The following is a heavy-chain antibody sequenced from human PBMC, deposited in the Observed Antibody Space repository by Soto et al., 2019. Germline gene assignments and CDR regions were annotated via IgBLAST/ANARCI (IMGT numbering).Heavy chain of an antibody. CDR1: GGSISRGGYY. Sequence: SETRSLTCTVWGGSISRGGYYWSWNRQHPGKGLEWIGYIYDSGSTSYNPSIKSRGTISVDTSKNQFSLRLSSVTAADTAVYYCASDLGRASGRYSFLLDPWAQGTLLTVSS. CDR2: IYDSGST. D-gene: IGHD3-10*01. J-gene: IGHJ5*02. CDR3: ASDLGRASGRYSFLLDP. V-gene: IGHV4-31*03.